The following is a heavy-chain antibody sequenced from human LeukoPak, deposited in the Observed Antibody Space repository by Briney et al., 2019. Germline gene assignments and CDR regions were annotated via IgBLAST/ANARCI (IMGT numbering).Heavy chain of an antibody. V-gene: IGHV3-30*19. J-gene: IGHJ5*02. Sequence: GGSLRLSCAASGFSFSNYDMHWVRQAPGKGPEWVTVILYDGSNEYYADSVKGRFTISRDNSKNTLYLQMNSLRAEDTAVYYCARLTNSWFDPWGQGTLVAVSS. CDR2: ILYDGSNE. CDR3: ARLTNSWFDP. CDR1: GFSFSNYD. D-gene: IGHD2-2*01.